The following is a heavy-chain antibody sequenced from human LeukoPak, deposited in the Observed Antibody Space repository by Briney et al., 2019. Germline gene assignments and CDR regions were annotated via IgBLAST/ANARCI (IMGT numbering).Heavy chain of an antibody. CDR3: AKAVGTLPLGTKYYFDY. D-gene: IGHD1-1*01. CDR1: GGTFSSYA. CDR2: IIPIFGTA. J-gene: IGHJ4*02. V-gene: IGHV1-69*13. Sequence: ASVKVSCKASGGTFSSYAISWVRQAPGQGLEWMGGIIPIFGTANYAQKFQGRVTITADESTSTAYMELSSLRSEDTAVYYCAKAVGTLPLGTKYYFDYWGQGTLVTVSS.